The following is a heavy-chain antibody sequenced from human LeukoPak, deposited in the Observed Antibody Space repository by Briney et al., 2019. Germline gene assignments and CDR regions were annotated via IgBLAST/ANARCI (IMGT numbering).Heavy chain of an antibody. CDR2: VSSGADNS. CDR3: ARDYDYDSSGYSSD. D-gene: IGHD3-22*01. Sequence: GGSLRLSCESSGFTFRLHTMTWVRQAPGKRLEWVSSVSSGADNSYYADSVKGRFTVSRDYSKNTLYLQMNSLRAEDTAVYYCARDYDYDSSGYSSDWGQGTLVTVSS. J-gene: IGHJ4*02. CDR1: GFTFRLHT. V-gene: IGHV3-23*01.